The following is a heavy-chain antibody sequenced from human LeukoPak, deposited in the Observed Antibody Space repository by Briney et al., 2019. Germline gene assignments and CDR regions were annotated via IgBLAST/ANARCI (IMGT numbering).Heavy chain of an antibody. CDR3: VKDQRLEQPTRYIFFGMDV. Sequence: GKSLRLSCAASGFTFSSYGMHWARQAPGKGLEWVTVISFDGTNKYYRDSVKGRFIVSRDNSKNTVYLQMNSLRPEDTAVYYCVKDQRLEQPTRYIFFGMDVWGQGTTVTVSS. CDR2: ISFDGTNK. V-gene: IGHV3-30*18. CDR1: GFTFSSYG. J-gene: IGHJ6*02. D-gene: IGHD3-3*01.